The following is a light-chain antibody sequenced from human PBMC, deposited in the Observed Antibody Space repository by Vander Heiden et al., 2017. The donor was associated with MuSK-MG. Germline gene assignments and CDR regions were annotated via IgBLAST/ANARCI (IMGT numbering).Light chain of an antibody. J-gene: IGKJ4*01. CDR2: DAS. Sequence: AIQLTQSPSSLSASVGDRVTITCRASQGISSALAWYQQKPGKAPKLLIYDASSFLSGVPSTFSGSGSGTDFTLTIISLQPEDFATYYCHQVNSYPPTFGGGTKVEIK. CDR3: HQVNSYPPT. V-gene: IGKV1-13*02. CDR1: QGISSA.